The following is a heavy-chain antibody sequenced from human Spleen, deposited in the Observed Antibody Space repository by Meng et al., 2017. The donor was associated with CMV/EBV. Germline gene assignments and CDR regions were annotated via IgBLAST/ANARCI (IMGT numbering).Heavy chain of an antibody. D-gene: IGHD1-1*01. CDR3: ARDAHQGTGFDY. Sequence: SVKVSCKASGGTFSSYAISWVRQAPGQGLEWMGGIIPIFGTANYAQKFQGRVTITTDESTSTAYMELSSLRSEDTAVYYCARDAHQGTGFDYWGQGTLVTVPQ. J-gene: IGHJ4*02. V-gene: IGHV1-69*05. CDR1: GGTFSSYA. CDR2: IIPIFGTA.